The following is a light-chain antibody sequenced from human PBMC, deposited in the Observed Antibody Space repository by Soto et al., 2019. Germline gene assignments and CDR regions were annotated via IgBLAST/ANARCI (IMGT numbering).Light chain of an antibody. V-gene: IGKV3-15*01. J-gene: IGKJ1*01. Sequence: VMTQSPATLSVSPGETATLSYRASQSIRSNLAWYQQKPGQAPRLLIYGASTRATGIPGRFSGSGSGTEFTLTISSLQFEDFAVYYCHQYKNWPRTFGQGTKVDI. CDR1: QSIRSN. CDR3: HQYKNWPRT. CDR2: GAS.